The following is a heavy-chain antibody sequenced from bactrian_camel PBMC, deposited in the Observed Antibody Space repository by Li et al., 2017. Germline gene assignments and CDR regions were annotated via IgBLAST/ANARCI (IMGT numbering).Heavy chain of an antibody. D-gene: IGHD2*01. CDR3: AKALGGGNYYTGEYNY. CDR2: INSGGGRA. CDR1: GFTSKRYA. Sequence: DVQLVESGGGLVQPGGSLRLACAASGFTSKRYATTWVRQAPGKGLEWVSGINSGGGRAYYADSVKGRFTMSRDNTKNMLYLQMNNLKSEDTALYYCAKALGGGNYYTGEYNYWGQGTQVTVS. J-gene: IGHJ4*01. V-gene: IGHV3S31*01.